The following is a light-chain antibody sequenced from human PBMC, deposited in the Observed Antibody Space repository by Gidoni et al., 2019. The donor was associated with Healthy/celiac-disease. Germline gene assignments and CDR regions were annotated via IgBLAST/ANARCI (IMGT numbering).Light chain of an antibody. CDR1: QSISSW. V-gene: IGKV1-5*03. CDR3: QQYNSYSFT. Sequence: DIQMTQSPSTLSASVGDRVTITCRASQSISSWLAWYQQKPGKAPKLLIYKASSLESGVPSRFSVSGSGTEFTLTISGLQPDDFATYYCQQYNSYSFTFGPGTKVDIK. J-gene: IGKJ3*01. CDR2: KAS.